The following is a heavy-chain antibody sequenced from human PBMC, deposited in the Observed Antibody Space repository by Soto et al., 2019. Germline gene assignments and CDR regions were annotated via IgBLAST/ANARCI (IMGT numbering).Heavy chain of an antibody. Sequence: SETLSLTCAVSGGSFTSNNWWTWVRQPPGQGLEWIGEIYRTGRTNYNPSLKSRVTISLDKSENQFSLKVTSLTAADTAVYYCASRDPGTSVDYWGQVTFVTVSS. CDR3: ASRDPGTSVDY. J-gene: IGHJ4*02. CDR2: IYRTGRT. D-gene: IGHD1-7*01. CDR1: GGSFTSNNW. V-gene: IGHV4-4*02.